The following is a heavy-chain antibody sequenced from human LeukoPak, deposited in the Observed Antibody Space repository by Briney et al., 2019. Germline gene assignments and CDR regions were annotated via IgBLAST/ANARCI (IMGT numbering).Heavy chain of an antibody. J-gene: IGHJ4*02. CDR1: GYTFTGYY. Sequence: ASVKVSCKTSGYTFTGYYMHCVRRAPGQGPEWMGWINPNSGGTNYAQKFQGRVTMTRDTSISTAYMELNRLRSDDTAVYYCASSSSPYFDYWGQGTLVTVSS. CDR2: INPNSGGT. CDR3: ASSSSPYFDY. D-gene: IGHD2-2*01. V-gene: IGHV1-2*02.